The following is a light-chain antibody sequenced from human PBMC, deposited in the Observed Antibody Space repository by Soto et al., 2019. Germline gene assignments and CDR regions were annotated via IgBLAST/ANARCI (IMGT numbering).Light chain of an antibody. V-gene: IGKV3-11*01. CDR1: QNISNY. CDR2: DVS. Sequence: IVLTQSPATLSLSPGEGASLSCRASQNISNYLIWYQQKPGQAPRLLIYDVSNRATGIPARFSGSGSGTDFTLTITSLQAEDVAVYYCQQYYSSKWTSGQRTKVDIK. CDR3: QQYYSSKWT. J-gene: IGKJ1*01.